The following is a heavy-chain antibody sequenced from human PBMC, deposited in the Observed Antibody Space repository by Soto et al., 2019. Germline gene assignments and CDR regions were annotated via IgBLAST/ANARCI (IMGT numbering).Heavy chain of an antibody. CDR3: ARLSFPGYYYYYGMDV. V-gene: IGHV1-69*13. J-gene: IGHJ6*02. CDR1: GGTFSSYA. D-gene: IGHD3-10*01. CDR2: IIPIFGTA. Sequence: GASVKVSCTASGGTFSSYASSWVRQAPGQGLEWMGGIIPIFGTANYAQKFQGRVTITADESTSTAYMELSSLRSEDTAVYYCARLSFPGYYYYYGMDVWGQGTTVTVSS.